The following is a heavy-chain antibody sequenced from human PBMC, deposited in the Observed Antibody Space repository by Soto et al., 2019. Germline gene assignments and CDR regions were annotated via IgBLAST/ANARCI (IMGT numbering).Heavy chain of an antibody. CDR3: ARDHLLYHRLPDV. D-gene: IGHD2-2*01. Sequence: GGSLRLSCAASGFTFSSYWMSWVRQAPGNGLEWVANIKEDGTEKYYEDSVKGRFTISRDNAKNSLFLQMNSLRAEDTAVYYCARDHLLYHRLPDVWGQGTTVTVSS. V-gene: IGHV3-7*03. CDR1: GFTFSSYW. CDR2: IKEDGTEK. J-gene: IGHJ6*02.